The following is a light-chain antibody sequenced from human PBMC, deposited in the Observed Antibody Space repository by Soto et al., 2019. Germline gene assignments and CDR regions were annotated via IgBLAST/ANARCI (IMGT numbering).Light chain of an antibody. J-gene: IGKJ1*01. CDR1: QSVSSSY. Sequence: EIVLTQSPGTLSLSPGERATLSCRASQSVSSSYLAWYQQNRGQAPRLLIYGASSRAPGIPDRFGGSGSGTDFTLTTSRLEPEDFAVYYCQQYGSSRWTFGQGTKVEIK. CDR2: GAS. V-gene: IGKV3-20*01. CDR3: QQYGSSRWT.